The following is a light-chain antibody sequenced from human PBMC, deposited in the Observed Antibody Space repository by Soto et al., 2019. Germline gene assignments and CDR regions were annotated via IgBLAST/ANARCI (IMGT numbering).Light chain of an antibody. J-gene: IGKJ5*01. V-gene: IGKV3-11*01. CDR3: QQRNIWPPVT. CDR1: PSVTNF. CDR2: GAF. Sequence: EIVLTQSPGTLSLSPGERATLSCRASPSVTNFLAWYQQKPGQAPRLLIYGAFNRATGIPARFSGSASGTDFTLTLSSLEPEDSEIYYCQQRNIWPPVTFGQGTRLEIK.